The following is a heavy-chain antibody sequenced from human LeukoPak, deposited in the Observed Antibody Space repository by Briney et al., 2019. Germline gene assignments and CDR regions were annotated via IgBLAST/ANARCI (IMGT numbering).Heavy chain of an antibody. Sequence: GGSLRLSCAASGFTVRNYCVSWVRQAPGKGLEWVAVIYGDGSTYYADSVKGRFTISSDNLKNTLSLQMDSLRAADTAMYYCARGSPVASGRYSIYSSWGQGTLVTVSP. CDR3: ARGSPVASGRYSIYSS. CDR2: IYGDGST. CDR1: GFTVRNYC. D-gene: IGHD3-10*01. V-gene: IGHV3-53*01. J-gene: IGHJ5*02.